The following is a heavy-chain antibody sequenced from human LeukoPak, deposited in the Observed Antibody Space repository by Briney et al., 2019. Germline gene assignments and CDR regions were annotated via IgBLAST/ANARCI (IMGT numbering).Heavy chain of an antibody. Sequence: EASVKVSCKASGYTFTSYAMHWVRQAPGQRLEWMGWINAGNGNTKYSQKFQGRVTMTTDTSTSTAYMELRSLRSDDTAVYYCARVNNYNILSSFDYWGQGTLVTVSS. CDR3: ARVNNYNILSSFDY. CDR1: GYTFTSYA. V-gene: IGHV1-3*01. D-gene: IGHD3-9*01. J-gene: IGHJ4*02. CDR2: INAGNGNT.